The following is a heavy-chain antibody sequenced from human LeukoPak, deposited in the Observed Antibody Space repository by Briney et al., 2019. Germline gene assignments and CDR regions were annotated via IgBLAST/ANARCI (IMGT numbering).Heavy chain of an antibody. V-gene: IGHV3-74*01. CDR2: INGDGRNI. CDR1: GFTFSSYW. J-gene: IGHJ6*02. Sequence: GGSLRLSSVASGFTFSSYWMHWVRQDPRKGLVWVSRINGDGRNINYADSVRGRFTISRDNAKNTLYLQMNTLRVEDTAVYYCTRDLMDYDVSTGLHHYYMDVWGQGTTVTVSS. CDR3: TRDLMDYDVSTGLHHYYMDV. D-gene: IGHD3-9*01.